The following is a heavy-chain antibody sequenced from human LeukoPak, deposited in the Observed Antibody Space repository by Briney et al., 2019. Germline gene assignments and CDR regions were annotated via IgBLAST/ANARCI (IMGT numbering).Heavy chain of an antibody. V-gene: IGHV4-4*07. CDR2: IYTSGST. CDR3: ARGEYQLLSAYYYYYMDV. D-gene: IGHD2-2*01. J-gene: IGHJ6*03. CDR1: GGSISSYY. Sequence: SETLSLTCTVSGGSISSYYWSWIRQPAGKGLEWIGRIYTSGSTNYNPSLRSRVTMSVDTSKNQFSLKLSSVTAAGTAVYYCARGEYQLLSAYYYYYMDVWGKGTTVTVSS.